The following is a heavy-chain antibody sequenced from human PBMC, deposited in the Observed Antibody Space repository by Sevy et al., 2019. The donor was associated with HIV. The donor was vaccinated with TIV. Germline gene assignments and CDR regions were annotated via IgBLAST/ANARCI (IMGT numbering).Heavy chain of an antibody. CDR2: ISSNGGST. J-gene: IGHJ3*02. V-gene: IGHV3-64D*06. CDR3: VKEGVVVVVAVSHDAFDI. Sequence: GGSLRLSCSASGFTFSSYAMHWVRQAPGKGLEYVSAISSNGGSTYYADSVKCRFTISRDNSKNTLYLQMSSLRAEDTAVYYCVKEGVVVVVAVSHDAFDIWGQGTMVTVSS. CDR1: GFTFSSYA. D-gene: IGHD2-15*01.